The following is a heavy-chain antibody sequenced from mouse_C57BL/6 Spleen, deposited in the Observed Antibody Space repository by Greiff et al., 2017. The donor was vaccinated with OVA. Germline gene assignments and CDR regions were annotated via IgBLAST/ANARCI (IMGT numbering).Heavy chain of an antibody. D-gene: IGHD2-3*01. CDR2: IYPSDSEP. V-gene: IGHV1-52*01. J-gene: IGHJ2*02. CDR3: ARVVYDCLCCFDY. Sequence: QVQLQQPGAELVRPGSSVKLSCKASGYTFTSYWMHWVKQRPIQGLEWIGNIYPSDSEPHYNQQLKDKAKLTVDKSYSTAYMQLIRLTSESSAVYSSARVVYDCLCCFDYWGQGTSLTVSS. CDR1: GYTFTSYW.